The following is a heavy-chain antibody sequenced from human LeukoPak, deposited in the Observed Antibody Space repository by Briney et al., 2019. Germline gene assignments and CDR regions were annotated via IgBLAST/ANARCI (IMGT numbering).Heavy chain of an antibody. J-gene: IGHJ4*02. Sequence: GGSLRLSCAASGFTLSTYSMNWVRQAPGKGLEWVSSISSTSSYIYYADSVRGRFTISRDNAQKSLYLQMNSLRAEDTAVYYCARVGYSSGWYFDYWGQGTLVTGSS. CDR1: GFTLSTYS. V-gene: IGHV3-21*01. D-gene: IGHD6-19*01. CDR3: ARVGYSSGWYFDY. CDR2: ISSTSSYI.